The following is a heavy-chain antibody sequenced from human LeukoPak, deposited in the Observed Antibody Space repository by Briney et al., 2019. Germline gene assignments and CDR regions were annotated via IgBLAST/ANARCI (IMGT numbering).Heavy chain of an antibody. V-gene: IGHV4-61*02. J-gene: IGHJ4*02. D-gene: IGHD3-3*01. CDR2: IYTSGST. CDR1: GGSISSGSYY. CDR3: TRGSIFADY. Sequence: SETLSLTCTVSGGSISSGSYYWSWIRQPAGKGLEWIVRIYTSGSTNYNPSLKSRVTISGDASKNQFSLKLSSVTAADTAVYYCTRGSIFADYWGQGTLVTVSS.